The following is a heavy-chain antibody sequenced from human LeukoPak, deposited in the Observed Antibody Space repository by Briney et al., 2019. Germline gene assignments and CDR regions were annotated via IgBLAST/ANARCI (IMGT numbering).Heavy chain of an antibody. CDR1: GGSISSSSYY. CDR2: IYTSGST. J-gene: IGHJ4*02. Sequence: SETLSPTCTVSGGSISSSSYYWSWIRQPAGKGLEWIGRIYTSGSTNYNPSLKSRVTISVDTSKNQFSLKLSSVTAADTAVYYCARDFGDWGQGTLVTVSS. CDR3: ARDFGD. D-gene: IGHD3-10*01. V-gene: IGHV4-61*02.